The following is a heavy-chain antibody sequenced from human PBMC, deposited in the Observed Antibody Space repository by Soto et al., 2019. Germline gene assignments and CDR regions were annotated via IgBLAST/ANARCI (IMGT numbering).Heavy chain of an antibody. CDR1: GGTFSSYA. CDR3: ARSQYCTNGVCCLVDYYYYHYGMDV. D-gene: IGHD2-8*01. V-gene: IGHV1-69*13. Sequence: SVKVSCKASGGTFSSYAISWVRQAPGQGLEWMGGIIPIFGTANYAQKFQGRVTITADESTSTAYMELSSLRSEDTAVYYCARSQYCTNGVCCLVDYYYYHYGMDVCGQESTVTVAS. J-gene: IGHJ6*02. CDR2: IIPIFGTA.